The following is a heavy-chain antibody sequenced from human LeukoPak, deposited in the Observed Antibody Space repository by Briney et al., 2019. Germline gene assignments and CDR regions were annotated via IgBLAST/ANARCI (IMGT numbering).Heavy chain of an antibody. D-gene: IGHD1-26*01. CDR1: GFTFSSYG. Sequence: PGRSLRLSRAASGFTFSSYGMHWVRQAPGKGLEWVAVIWYDGSNKYYADSVKGRFTISRDNSKNTLYLQMNSLRAEDTAVYYCAREGKSGSHDYWGQGTLVTVSS. CDR3: AREGKSGSHDY. V-gene: IGHV3-33*01. J-gene: IGHJ4*02. CDR2: IWYDGSNK.